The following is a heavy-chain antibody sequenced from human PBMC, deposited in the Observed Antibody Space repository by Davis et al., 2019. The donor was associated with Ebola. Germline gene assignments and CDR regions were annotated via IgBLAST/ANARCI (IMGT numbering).Heavy chain of an antibody. Sequence: PGGSLRLSCVASGFIFSNYAMHWVRQSPGKGLEYVSVISNNGDTTYYADSVKGRFTVSRDNSKNTLYLQMGSLRTEDMAVYYCAGGYDNRGYYYVDYWGQGTLVTVSS. CDR1: GFIFSNYA. V-gene: IGHV3-64*02. J-gene: IGHJ4*02. CDR3: AGGYDNRGYYYVDY. CDR2: ISNNGDTT. D-gene: IGHD3-22*01.